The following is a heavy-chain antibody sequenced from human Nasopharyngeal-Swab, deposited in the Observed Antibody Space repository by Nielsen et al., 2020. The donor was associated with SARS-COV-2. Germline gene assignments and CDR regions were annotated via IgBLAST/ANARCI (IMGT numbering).Heavy chain of an antibody. Sequence: SETLSLTCAVYGGSFSGYYWSWIRQPPGKGLEWIGEINHSGSTNYNPSLKSRVTMSVDTSKNQFSLKLSSVTAADTAVYYCARGLVNDYVWGSYRPGYYYYYMDVWGKGTTVTVSS. CDR3: ARGLVNDYVWGSYRPGYYYYYMDV. J-gene: IGHJ6*03. CDR2: INHSGST. V-gene: IGHV4-34*01. CDR1: GGSFSGYY. D-gene: IGHD3-16*02.